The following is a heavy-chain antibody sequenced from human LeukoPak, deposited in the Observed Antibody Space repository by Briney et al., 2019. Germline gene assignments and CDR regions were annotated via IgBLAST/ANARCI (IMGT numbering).Heavy chain of an antibody. Sequence: SVKVSCKASGCTFSSYAIGWVRQAPGQGLEWMGGIVPIFGTANYAQKFQGRVTITADESTSTAYMELSSLRSEDTAVYYCARDLAITIFGVVIRTDAFDIWGQGTMVTVSS. CDR3: ARDLAITIFGVVIRTDAFDI. V-gene: IGHV1-69*13. J-gene: IGHJ3*02. CDR1: GCTFSSYA. D-gene: IGHD3-3*01. CDR2: IVPIFGTA.